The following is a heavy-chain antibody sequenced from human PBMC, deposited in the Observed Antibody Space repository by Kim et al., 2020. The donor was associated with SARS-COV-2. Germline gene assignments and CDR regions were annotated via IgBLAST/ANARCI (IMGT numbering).Heavy chain of an antibody. Sequence: GGSLRLSCAASGFTVSTSYLSWVRRAPGKGPEWVSILRRDGATHYDDYVKGRFTISRDDSKNTLYLQLNSLRAADTATYYCSREGDYYFDGWGPGTLV. J-gene: IGHJ4*02. CDR1: GFTVSTSY. CDR3: SREGDYYFDG. V-gene: IGHV3-53*01. CDR2: LRRDGAT.